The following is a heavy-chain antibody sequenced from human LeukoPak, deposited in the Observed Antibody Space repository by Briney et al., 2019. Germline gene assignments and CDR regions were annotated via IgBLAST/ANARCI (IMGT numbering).Heavy chain of an antibody. Sequence: ASVKVSCKASGYTFTSYGLSWARQAPGQGLEWMGWISPYNHNTNNAQNFQDRLTMTADASTSTAYMELRSLTSDDTAVYYCARKGEPKSSNLYYYYGLDVWGQGTTVTVSS. J-gene: IGHJ6*02. V-gene: IGHV1-18*01. CDR3: ARKGEPKSSNLYYYYGLDV. D-gene: IGHD1-14*01. CDR1: GYTFTSYG. CDR2: ISPYNHNT.